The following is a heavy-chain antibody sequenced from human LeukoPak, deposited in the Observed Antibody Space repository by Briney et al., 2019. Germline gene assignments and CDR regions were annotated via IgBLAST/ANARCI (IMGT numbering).Heavy chain of an antibody. J-gene: IGHJ4*02. CDR3: APYDSETGGSEF. CDR1: GFTFSSYE. D-gene: IGHD3-22*01. CDR2: IKQDGSQK. V-gene: IGHV3-7*02. Sequence: PGGSLRLSCAASGFTFSSYEMSWVRQAPGKGLEWVANIKQDGSQKYYVDSVKGRFTISRDNAENSLYLQMNSLRAEDTALYYCAPYDSETGGSEFWGQGTLVTVSP.